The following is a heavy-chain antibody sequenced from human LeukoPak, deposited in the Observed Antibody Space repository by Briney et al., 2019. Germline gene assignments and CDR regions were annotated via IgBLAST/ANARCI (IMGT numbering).Heavy chain of an antibody. CDR3: AINQAGYCGGGSCYRHEFYYMDV. J-gene: IGHJ6*03. CDR2: IIPVFGTA. Sequence: ASVKVSCKASGGTFSTYVISWVRQAPGQGLEWMGGIIPVFGTANYAEKFQDRVTITADKSTRTAYMELSSLRSEDTAMYYCAINQAGYCGGGSCYRHEFYYMDVWGKGTSVTVSS. D-gene: IGHD2-15*01. V-gene: IGHV1-69*06. CDR1: GGTFSTYV.